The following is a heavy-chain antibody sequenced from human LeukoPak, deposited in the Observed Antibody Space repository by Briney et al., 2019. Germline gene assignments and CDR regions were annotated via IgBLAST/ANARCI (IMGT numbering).Heavy chain of an antibody. V-gene: IGHV3-23*01. CDR2: ISGSGDST. D-gene: IGHD6-19*01. Sequence: GGSLRLSCAASGFTFSSYTMNWVRQAPGKGLEWVSGISGSGDSTYYADSVKGRFTISRDNSKNTLYLQMNSLRAEDTAVYYCARRSGIAVAGAFDYWGQGTLVTVSS. J-gene: IGHJ4*02. CDR3: ARRSGIAVAGAFDY. CDR1: GFTFSSYT.